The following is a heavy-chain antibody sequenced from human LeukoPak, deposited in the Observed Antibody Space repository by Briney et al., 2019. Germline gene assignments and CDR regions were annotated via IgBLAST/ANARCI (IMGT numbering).Heavy chain of an antibody. CDR1: GFTFSSYG. CDR2: IRYDGSNK. Sequence: GSLRLSCAASGFTFSSYGMHWVRQAPGKGLEWVAFIRYDGSNKYYADSVKGRFTISRDNSKNTLYLQMNSLRAEDTAVYYCANLITGTTLGTDYWGQGILVTVSS. D-gene: IGHD1-7*01. V-gene: IGHV3-30*02. CDR3: ANLITGTTLGTDY. J-gene: IGHJ4*02.